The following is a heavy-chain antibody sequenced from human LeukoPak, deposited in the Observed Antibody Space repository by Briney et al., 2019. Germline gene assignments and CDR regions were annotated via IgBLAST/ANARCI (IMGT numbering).Heavy chain of an antibody. Sequence: SETLSLTCTVSGGSISSGGYYWSWIRQPPGKGLEWIGYIYYSGSTNYNPSLKSRVTISVDTSKNQFSLKLSSVTAADTAVYYCARVMITFGGVIVGVDYWGQGTLVTVSS. CDR3: ARVMITFGGVIVGVDY. CDR2: IYYSGST. CDR1: GGSISSGGYY. V-gene: IGHV4-61*08. J-gene: IGHJ4*02. D-gene: IGHD3-16*02.